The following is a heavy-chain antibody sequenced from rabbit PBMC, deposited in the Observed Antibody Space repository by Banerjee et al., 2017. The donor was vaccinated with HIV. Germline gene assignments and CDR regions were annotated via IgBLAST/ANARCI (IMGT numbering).Heavy chain of an antibody. CDR1: GIDFSRYYY. D-gene: IGHD2-1*01. Sequence: QSLEETGGGLVQPGGSLTLSCKASGIDFSRYYYLCWVRQAPGKGLEWIACIYVGDGSTYYASWVNGRSTISRSTSLNTVTLQMTSLTAADTATYFCAREDDDYGDYYFDLWGQGTLVTVS. CDR2: IYVGDGST. CDR3: AREDDDYGDYYFDL. J-gene: IGHJ4*01. V-gene: IGHV1S43*01.